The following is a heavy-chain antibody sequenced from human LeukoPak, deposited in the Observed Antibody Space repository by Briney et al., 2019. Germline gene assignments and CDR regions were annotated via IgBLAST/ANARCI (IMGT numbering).Heavy chain of an antibody. CDR3: ANSVAPYSSGGSCFDAFDI. CDR2: ISHSGAST. J-gene: IGHJ3*02. CDR1: GFTFSSYA. Sequence: GGSLRLSYAASGFTFSSYAMNWVRQAPGKGLEWVSAISHSGASTYYADSVKGRFTISRDNSKNTLYLQMKSLRAEDTALYSCANSVAPYSSGGSCFDAFDIWGQGTMVTVPS. V-gene: IGHV3-23*01. D-gene: IGHD2-15*01.